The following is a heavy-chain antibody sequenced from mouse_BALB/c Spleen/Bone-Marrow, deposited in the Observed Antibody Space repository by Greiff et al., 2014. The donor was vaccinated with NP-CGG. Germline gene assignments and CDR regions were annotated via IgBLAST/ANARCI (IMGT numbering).Heavy chain of an antibody. CDR1: GYTFTNYW. D-gene: IGHD2-1*01. J-gene: IGHJ4*01. Sequence: VQLQQSGAELAKPGASVKMSCKASGYTFTNYWMHWVKQRPGQGLEWIGYINPSTGNTEYNQKFKDKATLTADKSSNTAFMRLSSLTSEDSAVYFCARGNYEAMDYWGQGTSVTVSS. CDR2: INPSTGNT. CDR3: ARGNYEAMDY. V-gene: IGHV1-7*01.